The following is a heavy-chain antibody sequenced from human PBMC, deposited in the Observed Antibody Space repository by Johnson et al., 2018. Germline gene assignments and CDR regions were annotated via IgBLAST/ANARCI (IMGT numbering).Heavy chain of an antibody. J-gene: IGHJ4*02. CDR3: VKDKAESLYCGGDCYSCDY. CDR1: GFTFDDYA. CDR2: ISWNSGGI. V-gene: IGHV3-9*01. D-gene: IGHD2-21*02. Sequence: VQSGRSLRLSCAASGFTFDDYAMHWVRQAPGKGLEWVSGISWNSGGIGYAASVQVRFTISRDNAKNSLYLQMNGLRTEDTAVYHCVKDKAESLYCGGDCYSCDYWGQGTLVTVSS.